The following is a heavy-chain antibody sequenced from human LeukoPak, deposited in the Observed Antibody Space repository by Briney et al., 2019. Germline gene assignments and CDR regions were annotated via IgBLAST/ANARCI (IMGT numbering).Heavy chain of an antibody. D-gene: IGHD3-10*01. CDR3: ARDLWFGEFRGDNWFDP. CDR2: ISAYNGNT. Sequence: ASVKVSCKASGYTFTSYGISWVRQAPGQGLEWMGWISAYNGNTNYAQKLQGRVTMTTDTSTSTAYMELRSLRSDDTAVYYCARDLWFGEFRGDNWFDPWGQGTLVTVSS. J-gene: IGHJ5*02. V-gene: IGHV1-18*01. CDR1: GYTFTSYG.